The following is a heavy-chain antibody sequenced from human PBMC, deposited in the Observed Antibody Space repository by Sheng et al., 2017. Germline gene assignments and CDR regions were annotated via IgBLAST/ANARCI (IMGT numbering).Heavy chain of an antibody. J-gene: IGHJ4*02. D-gene: IGHD2-2*01. V-gene: IGHV3-48*03. CDR2: ISNAGSTM. CDR1: GFTFSSYE. Sequence: EVQLVESGGGLVQPGGSLRLSCAVSGFTFSSYEMNWVRQAPGKGLEWVSYISNAGSTMYSADSVKGRFTISRDNAKNSLYLQMNSLRAEDTAVYYCVREESYCSSTSCHVYFDYWGQGTLVTVSS. CDR3: VREESYCSSTSCHVYFDY.